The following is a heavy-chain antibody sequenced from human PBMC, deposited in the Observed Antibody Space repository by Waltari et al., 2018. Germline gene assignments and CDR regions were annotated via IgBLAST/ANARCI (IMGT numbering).Heavy chain of an antibody. V-gene: IGHV4-38-2*01. CDR3: ARDRGGGNFDY. CDR2: IYHSGST. D-gene: IGHD2-15*01. Sequence: QVQLQESGPGLVKPSETLSLTCAVSGYSISSGYYWGWIRQPPGKGLEWIGSIYHSGSTYYNPSLRSRVTISVDTSKNQSSRKLSSGTAADTAVYYCARDRGGGNFDYWGQGTLVTVSS. CDR1: GYSISSGYY. J-gene: IGHJ4*02.